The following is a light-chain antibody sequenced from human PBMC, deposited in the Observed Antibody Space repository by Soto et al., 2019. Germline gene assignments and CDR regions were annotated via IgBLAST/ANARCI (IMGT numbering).Light chain of an antibody. CDR2: DAS. CDR3: HQYGSSPPYT. Sequence: EIVLTQSPGTLSLSPGERATLSCRASQSVKNNYLAWYQQKPGQAPRLLIYDASMRATGIPDRFSGGGSGTDFTLTITRLETEDFAVYYCHQYGSSPPYTFGQGTKLEIK. V-gene: IGKV3-20*01. J-gene: IGKJ2*01. CDR1: QSVKNNY.